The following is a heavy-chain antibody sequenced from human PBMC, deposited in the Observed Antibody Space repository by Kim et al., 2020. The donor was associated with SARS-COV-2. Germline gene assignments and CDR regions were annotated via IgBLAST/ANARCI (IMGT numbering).Heavy chain of an antibody. D-gene: IGHD6-13*01. CDR1: DGSISSGGYY. CDR3: ARSRRGKGIAAIYYYYGMDV. CDR2: IYYSGST. J-gene: IGHJ6*02. Sequence: SETLSLTCTVSDGSISSGGYYWSWIRQHPGKGLEWIGYIYYSGSTYYNPSLKSRVTISVDTSKNQFSLKLSSVTAADTAVYYCARSRRGKGIAAIYYYYGMDVWGQGTTVTVSS. V-gene: IGHV4-31*03.